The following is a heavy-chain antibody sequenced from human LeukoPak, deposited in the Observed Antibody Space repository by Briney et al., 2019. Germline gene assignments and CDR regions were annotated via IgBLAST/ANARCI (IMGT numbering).Heavy chain of an antibody. J-gene: IGHJ4*02. Sequence: SETLSLTCTVSGGSISSSSYYWGWIRQPPGKGLEWIASIYYSGSTYYNPSLKSRVTISVATSKNQFSLRLNSVTAADTAMYYCAKSGGYGLIDYWGQGTLVTVSS. CDR3: AKSGGYGLIDY. CDR2: IYYSGST. D-gene: IGHD1-26*01. V-gene: IGHV4-39*01. CDR1: GGSISSSSYY.